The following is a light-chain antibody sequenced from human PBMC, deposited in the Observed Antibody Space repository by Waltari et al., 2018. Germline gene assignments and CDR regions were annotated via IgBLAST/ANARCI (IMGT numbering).Light chain of an antibody. CDR3: EEYGSSVMYT. V-gene: IGKV3-20*01. CDR1: QCVRRSR. J-gene: IGKJ2*01. CDR2: GAS. Sequence: RACQCVRRSRVDWYLPKPGPAPKLVIYGASGRATGIPDRFSGSGSGTGFSLTISRVEPEDFAVYYCEEYGSSVMYTFGQGTKLEIK.